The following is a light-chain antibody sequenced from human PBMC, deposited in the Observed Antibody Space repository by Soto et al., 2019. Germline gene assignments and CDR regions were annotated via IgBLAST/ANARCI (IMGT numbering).Light chain of an antibody. CDR3: QQYVSWT. Sequence: EIVLTQSPGTLSVSPGERATLSCRASQTISSNQLAWHQQKPGQAPSLLIYGTSSRATGIPDRFSGSGSGTDFTLTISRLEPEDSAIYYCQQYVSWTFGQGTKVEIK. CDR2: GTS. J-gene: IGKJ1*01. CDR1: QTISSNQ. V-gene: IGKV3-20*01.